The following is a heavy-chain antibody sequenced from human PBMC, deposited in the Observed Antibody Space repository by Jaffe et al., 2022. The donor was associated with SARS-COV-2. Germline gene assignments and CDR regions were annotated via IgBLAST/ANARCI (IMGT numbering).Heavy chain of an antibody. V-gene: IGHV1-69*01. CDR1: GGTFSSYA. J-gene: IGHJ4*02. D-gene: IGHD2-15*01. Sequence: QVQLVQSGAEVKKPGSSVKVSCKASGGTFSSYAISWVRQAPGQGLEWMGGIIPIFGTANYAQKFQGRVTITADESTSTAYMELSSLRSEDTAVYYCARDPDCSGGSCYSGWSDYWGQGTLVTVSS. CDR2: IIPIFGTA. CDR3: ARDPDCSGGSCYSGWSDY.